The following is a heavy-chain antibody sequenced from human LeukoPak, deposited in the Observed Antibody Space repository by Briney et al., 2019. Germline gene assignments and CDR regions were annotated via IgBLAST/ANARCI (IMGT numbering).Heavy chain of an antibody. Sequence: SETLSLTCTVSGGSISSYYWSWIRQPPGKGLEWIGYIYYSGSTNYNPSLKSRVTISVDTSKNQFSLKLSSVTAADTAVYYCARHDSSGYGKFEYYFDYWGQGTLVTVSS. CDR3: ARHDSSGYGKFEYYFDY. CDR1: GGSISSYY. V-gene: IGHV4-59*08. CDR2: IYYSGST. D-gene: IGHD3-22*01. J-gene: IGHJ4*02.